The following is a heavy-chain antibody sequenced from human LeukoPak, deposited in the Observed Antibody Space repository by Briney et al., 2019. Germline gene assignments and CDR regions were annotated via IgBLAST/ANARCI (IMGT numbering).Heavy chain of an antibody. CDR3: ARNDYDSSGYYSDY. CDR2: IYTSGST. D-gene: IGHD3-22*01. Sequence: SQTLSLTCTVSGGSISSGSYYWSWIRQPAGKGLEWIGRIYTSGSTNYNPSLKSRVTISVDTSKNQFSLKLSSVTAADTAVYYCARNDYDSSGYYSDYWGQETLVTVSS. CDR1: GGSISSGSYY. J-gene: IGHJ4*02. V-gene: IGHV4-61*02.